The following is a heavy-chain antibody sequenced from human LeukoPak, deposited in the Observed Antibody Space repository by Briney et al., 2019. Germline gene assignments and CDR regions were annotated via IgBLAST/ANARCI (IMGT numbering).Heavy chain of an antibody. V-gene: IGHV3-33*01. CDR2: IWYDGSNK. D-gene: IGHD6-19*01. CDR1: GFTFSSDG. CDR3: ARAVAGPGGDY. Sequence: GGSLRLSCAASGFTFSSDGMHWVRQAPGKGLEWVAVIWYDGSNKYYADSVKGRFTISRDNSKNTLYLQMSSLRAEDTAVYYCARAVAGPGGDYWGQGTLVTVSS. J-gene: IGHJ4*02.